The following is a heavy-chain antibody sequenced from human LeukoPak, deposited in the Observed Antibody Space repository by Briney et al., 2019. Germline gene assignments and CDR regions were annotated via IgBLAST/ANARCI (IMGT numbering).Heavy chain of an antibody. Sequence: PSETLSLNSTVSAVSISSSSYYWGWIRQPPGKGLEWIGNIHYSGSTKYYPSLKSRVTILVDTSRNQVPLRMSSVTAADTDVYYCARPYRSGWSGSFDYWGQGTLVTVSS. CDR3: ARPYRSGWSGSFDY. CDR1: AVSISSSSYY. V-gene: IGHV4-61*05. D-gene: IGHD6-19*01. J-gene: IGHJ4*02. CDR2: IHYSGST.